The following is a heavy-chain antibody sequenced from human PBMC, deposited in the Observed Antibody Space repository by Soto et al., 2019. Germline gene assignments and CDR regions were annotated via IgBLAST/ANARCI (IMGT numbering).Heavy chain of an antibody. V-gene: IGHV3-23*01. CDR2: ISGGGGSS. D-gene: IGHD2-21*02. CDR3: ARNCGVDCHSVFFY. Sequence: EVQLLESGGGLVQPGGSLRLSCAASGFTFSNYAMSWVRQAPGKGLEWVSGISGGGGSSYYADSVKGRFTISRDNSKNTLYLQMTSLRAEDTAVYYCARNCGVDCHSVFFYWGQGTLVIVSS. CDR1: GFTFSNYA. J-gene: IGHJ4*02.